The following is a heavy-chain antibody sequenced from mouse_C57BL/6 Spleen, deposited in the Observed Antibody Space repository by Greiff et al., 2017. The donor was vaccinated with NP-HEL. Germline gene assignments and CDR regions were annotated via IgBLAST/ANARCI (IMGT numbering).Heavy chain of an antibody. Sequence: EVKVVESGGGLVKPGGSLKLSCAASGFTFSSYAMSWVRQTPEKRLEWVATISDGGSYTYYPDNVKGRFTISRDNAKNNLYLQMSHLKSEDTAMYYCAREGGVYFDYWGQGTTLTVSS. V-gene: IGHV5-4*01. J-gene: IGHJ2*01. CDR1: GFTFSSYA. CDR3: AREGGVYFDY. CDR2: ISDGGSYT.